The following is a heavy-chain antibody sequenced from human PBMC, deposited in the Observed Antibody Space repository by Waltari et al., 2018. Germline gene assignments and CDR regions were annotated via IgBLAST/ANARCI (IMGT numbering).Heavy chain of an antibody. J-gene: IGHJ4*02. Sequence: EVQLVESGGGLIQPGGSLRLSCAASGFTVSSNYMSWVRQAPGKGREWVSVIYSGGSTYYADSVKGRFTISRDNSKNTLYLQMNSLRAEDTAVYYCARGRYSGYADFDYWGQGTLVTVSS. D-gene: IGHD5-12*01. CDR3: ARGRYSGYADFDY. CDR1: GFTVSSNY. CDR2: IYSGGST. V-gene: IGHV3-53*01.